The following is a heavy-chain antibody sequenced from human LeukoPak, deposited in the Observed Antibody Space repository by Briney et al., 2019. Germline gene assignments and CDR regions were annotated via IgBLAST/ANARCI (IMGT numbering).Heavy chain of an antibody. D-gene: IGHD2-2*02. V-gene: IGHV4-59*01. J-gene: IGHJ6*03. CDR3: ARDTIRYYYMDV. Sequence: SETLSLTCTVSGGSISSYYWSWIRQPPGMGLEWIGYIYYSGSTNYNPSLKSRVTISVDTSKNQFSLKLSSVTAADTAVYYCARDTIRYYYMDVWGEGTTVTVSS. CDR2: IYYSGST. CDR1: GGSISSYY.